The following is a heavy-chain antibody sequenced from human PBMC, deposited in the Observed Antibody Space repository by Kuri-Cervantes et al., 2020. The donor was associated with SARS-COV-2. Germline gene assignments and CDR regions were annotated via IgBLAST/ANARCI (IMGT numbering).Heavy chain of an antibody. D-gene: IGHD3-10*01. CDR3: ARIPAPYFYGSGGGMDV. Sequence: SQTLSLTCAVSGYSISSGYYWGWIRQPPGKGLEWIGSIYHSGSTYYNPSLKSRVTVSVDTSKTQFSLRLSSVTAADTAVYYCARIPAPYFYGSGGGMDVWGQGTTVTVSS. CDR1: GYSISSGYY. CDR2: IYHSGST. V-gene: IGHV4-38-2*01. J-gene: IGHJ6*02.